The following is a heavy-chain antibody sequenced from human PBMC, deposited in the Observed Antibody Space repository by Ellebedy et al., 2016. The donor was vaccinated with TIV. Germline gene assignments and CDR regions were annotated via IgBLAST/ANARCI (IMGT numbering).Heavy chain of an antibody. Sequence: MPSETLSLTCTVSGASVSSGSYYWNWIRQPPGKGLEWIGSIFYTGSTNYNPSLKSRVTISVDTSKYQFSLKLRSVTAADTAVYYCARDIARMRSFDPWGQGTLVTVSS. D-gene: IGHD6-13*01. J-gene: IGHJ5*02. CDR1: GASVSSGSYY. CDR3: ARDIARMRSFDP. V-gene: IGHV4-61*01. CDR2: IFYTGST.